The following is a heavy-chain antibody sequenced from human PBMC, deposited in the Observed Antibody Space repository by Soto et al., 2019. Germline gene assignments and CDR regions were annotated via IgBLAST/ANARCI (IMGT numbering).Heavy chain of an antibody. D-gene: IGHD6-6*01. CDR3: ARVEASIAARLYYFDY. CDR2: IYYSGST. V-gene: IGHV4-59*01. J-gene: IGHJ4*02. Sequence: SETLSLTCTVSGGSISSYYGSWIRQPPGKGLEWIGYIYYSGSTNYNPSLKSRVTISVDTSKNQFSLKLSSVTAADTAVYYCARVEASIAARLYYFDYWGQGTLVTVSS. CDR1: GGSISSYY.